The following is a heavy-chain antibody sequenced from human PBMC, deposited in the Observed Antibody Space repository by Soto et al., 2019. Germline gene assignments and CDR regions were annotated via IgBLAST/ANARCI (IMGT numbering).Heavy chain of an antibody. Sequence: QLQLQESGSRLVKSSETLSLTCAVSGDTISTGGYSWAWIRQPPGKPLEWIGHTYHSWNPYYNPSLTSRVIISVDRSKNQSSLKLSSVTAAGTAVYYCARATYGDCVGYFAPWGQGTLVTVSS. CDR2: TYHSWNP. J-gene: IGHJ5*02. CDR3: ARATYGDCVGYFAP. D-gene: IGHD4-17*01. CDR1: GDTISTGGYS. V-gene: IGHV4-30-2*01.